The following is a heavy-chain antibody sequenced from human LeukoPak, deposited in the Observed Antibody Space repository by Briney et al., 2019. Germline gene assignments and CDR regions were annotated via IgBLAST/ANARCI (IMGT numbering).Heavy chain of an antibody. J-gene: IGHJ4*02. CDR1: GASIASHSW. D-gene: IGHD3-3*01. CDR3: ARPNYDFWSGYKFGHYFDY. Sequence: SETLSLTCAVSGASIASHSWWSWVRPPPGKGLEWIGEVYHSGGANYNPSLKSRVTISVDTSKNQFSLKLSSVTAADTAVYYCARPNYDFWSGYKFGHYFDYWGQGTLVTVSS. CDR2: VYHSGGA. V-gene: IGHV4/OR15-8*01.